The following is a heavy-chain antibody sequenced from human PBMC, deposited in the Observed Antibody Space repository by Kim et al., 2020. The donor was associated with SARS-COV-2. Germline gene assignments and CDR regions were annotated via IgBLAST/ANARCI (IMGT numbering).Heavy chain of an antibody. CDR3: ARGSYYGSGSHAYYGMDV. V-gene: IGHV3-21*01. CDR1: GFTFSSYS. J-gene: IGHJ6*02. D-gene: IGHD3-10*01. CDR2: ISSSSSYI. Sequence: GGSLRLSCAASGFTFSSYSMNWVRQAPGKGLEWVSSISSSSSYIYYADSVKGRFTISRDNAKNSLYLQMNSLRAEDTAVYYCARGSYYGSGSHAYYGMDVWGQGTTVTVSS.